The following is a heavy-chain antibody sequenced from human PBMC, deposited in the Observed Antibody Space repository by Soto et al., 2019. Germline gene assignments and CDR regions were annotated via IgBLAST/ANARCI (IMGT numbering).Heavy chain of an antibody. CDR1: GYTLSNYG. CDR3: VRDHHDFSSDYHYYHMDV. J-gene: IGHJ6*03. CDR2: SSTYNGNT. V-gene: IGHV1-18*01. D-gene: IGHD3-3*01. Sequence: QAQLVQSGAEMKKPGASVKVSCKASGYTLSNYGISWVRQAPGQGLEWMGWSSTYNGNTKYAKKLQGRGTMTTDTSTSTAYMELRSLRSDDTAVYYCVRDHHDFSSDYHYYHMDVWGKGTTVTVSS.